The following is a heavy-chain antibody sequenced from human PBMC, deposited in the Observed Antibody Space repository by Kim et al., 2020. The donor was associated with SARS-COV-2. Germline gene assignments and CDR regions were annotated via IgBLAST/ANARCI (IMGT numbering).Heavy chain of an antibody. J-gene: IGHJ4*02. D-gene: IGHD1-26*01. Sequence: GGSLRLSCAASGFTFNTYGMHWVRQAPGKGLEWVAVISYDGSHNYYVDSVRGRFTISRDNPKNTLYLQMNSLRIEDTAVYYCARSFSGSHFGYDYWGQGSLVTVSS. CDR3: ARSFSGSHFGYDY. CDR1: GFTFNTYG. CDR2: ISYDGSHN. V-gene: IGHV3-30*03.